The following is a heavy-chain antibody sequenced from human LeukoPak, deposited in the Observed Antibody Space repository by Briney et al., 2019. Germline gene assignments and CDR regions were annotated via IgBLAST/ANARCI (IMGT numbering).Heavy chain of an antibody. D-gene: IGHD6-19*01. CDR1: GFTFDESA. CDR3: AKDDGCEASYFDY. J-gene: IGHJ4*02. V-gene: IGHV3-9*01. CDR2: IGSESKSI. Sequence: PGRSLRLSCAASGFTFDESAMHWVRQAPGRGLEWVSGIGSESKSIIYADSVKGRFTISRDNSKNTLYLQMNSLRAEDTAVYYCAKDDGCEASYFDYWGQGTLVTVSS.